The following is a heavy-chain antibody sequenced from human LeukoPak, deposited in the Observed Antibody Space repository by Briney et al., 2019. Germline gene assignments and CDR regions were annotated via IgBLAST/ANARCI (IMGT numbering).Heavy chain of an antibody. V-gene: IGHV3-15*01. CDR3: TTNYDFWSGYYG. CDR2: IKSKTDGGTT. CDR1: GFTFSNAW. Sequence: NAGGSLRLSCAASGFTFSNAWMSWVRQAPGKGLEWVGRIKSKTDGGTTDYAAPVKGSFTISRDDSKNTLNLQMNSLKTEDTAVYYCTTNYDFWSGYYGWGQGTLVTVSS. J-gene: IGHJ4*02. D-gene: IGHD3-3*01.